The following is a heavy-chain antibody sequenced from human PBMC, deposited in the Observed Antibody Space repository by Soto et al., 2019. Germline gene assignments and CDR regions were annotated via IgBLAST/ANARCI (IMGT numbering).Heavy chain of an antibody. Sequence: PSETLSLTCAVSGYSISRSNWWGWIRQPPGKGLEWIGYIYYSGSTYYNPSLKSRVTMSVDTSKNQFSLKLSSVTAVDTAVYYCARTPQGVGANWFDPWGQGTLVTVSS. V-gene: IGHV4-28*01. CDR3: ARTPQGVGANWFDP. CDR2: IYYSGST. CDR1: GYSISRSNW. D-gene: IGHD3-10*01. J-gene: IGHJ5*02.